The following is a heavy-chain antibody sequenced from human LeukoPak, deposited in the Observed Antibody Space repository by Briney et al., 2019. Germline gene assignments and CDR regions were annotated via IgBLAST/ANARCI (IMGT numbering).Heavy chain of an antibody. Sequence: SETLSLTCAVSGGSINSDTYYLGWIRQPPEKGLEWIGSVYYSGSTYYNPSLKSRVTISVDTSKNQFSLKLSSVTAADTAVYYCARQWVYWGQGTLVTVPS. CDR1: GGSINSDTYY. V-gene: IGHV4-39*01. J-gene: IGHJ4*02. CDR2: VYYSGST. CDR3: ARQWVY.